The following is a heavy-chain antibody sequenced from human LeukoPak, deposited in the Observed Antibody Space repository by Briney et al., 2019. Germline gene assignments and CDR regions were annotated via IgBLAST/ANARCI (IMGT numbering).Heavy chain of an antibody. J-gene: IGHJ4*02. CDR2: IRYDESNK. Sequence: GGSLRLSYAASGFTFSSYGMHWVRQAPGKGLEWVAFIRYDESNKYYADSVKGRFTISRDNSKNTLYLQMNSLIAEDTAVYYCAKSGYNRFDYWGQGTRVTVSS. D-gene: IGHD5-24*01. CDR1: GFTFSSYG. V-gene: IGHV3-30*02. CDR3: AKSGYNRFDY.